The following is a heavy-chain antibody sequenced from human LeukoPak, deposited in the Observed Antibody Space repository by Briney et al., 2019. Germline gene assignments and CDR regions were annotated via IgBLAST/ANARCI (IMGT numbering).Heavy chain of an antibody. J-gene: IGHJ2*01. CDR2: IYTSGST. Sequence: PSETLSLTCTVSGGSISSYYWSWIRQPAGKGLEWIGRIYTSGSTNYNPSLKSRVTMSVDTSKNQLSLKLSSVTAADTAVYYCARDPLDCSGGSCPYWYFDLWGRGTLVTVSS. CDR1: GGSISSYY. V-gene: IGHV4-4*07. CDR3: ARDPLDCSGGSCPYWYFDL. D-gene: IGHD2-15*01.